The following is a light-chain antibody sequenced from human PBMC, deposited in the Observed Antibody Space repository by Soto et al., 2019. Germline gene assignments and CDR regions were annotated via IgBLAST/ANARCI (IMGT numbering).Light chain of an antibody. CDR3: GTWDSSLSADVV. Sequence: QSALTQPASVSGSPGQSITISCTGTDSDVGGYNYVSWYQQLPGTAPKLLIYDNNKRPSGIPDRFSGSKSGTSATLGITGLQTGDEADYYCGTWDSSLSADVVFGGGTKLTVL. V-gene: IGLV1-51*01. J-gene: IGLJ2*01. CDR2: DNN. CDR1: DSDVGGYNY.